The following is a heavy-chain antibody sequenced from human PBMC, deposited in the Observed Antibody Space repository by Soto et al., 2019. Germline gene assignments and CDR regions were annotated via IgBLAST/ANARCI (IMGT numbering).Heavy chain of an antibody. CDR1: GYTFTTSG. CDR2: ISTYNGDT. V-gene: IGHV1-18*01. CDR3: AQHGTLPYYYSGLHV. Sequence: QVQLVQSGPEVKKPGASVKVSCEASGYTFTTSGISWVRQAPGQGLEWMGWISTYNGDTNSAQKFQGRVTMTADTSTVTVYLELTSLKSYATAVYYCAQHGTLPYYYSGLHVWGQGTTVTVSS. D-gene: IGHD1-26*01. J-gene: IGHJ6*02.